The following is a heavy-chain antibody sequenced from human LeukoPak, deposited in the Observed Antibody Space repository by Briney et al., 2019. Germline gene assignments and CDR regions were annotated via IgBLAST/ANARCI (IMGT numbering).Heavy chain of an antibody. D-gene: IGHD2-15*01. CDR2: INSDGSST. Sequence: GSLRLSCAASGFTFSSYWMHWVRQAPGKGLVWVSRINSDGSSTSYADSVKGRFTISRDNAKNTLYLQMNSLRAEDTAVYYCAKANVKYCSGGSCFDAFDIWGQGTMVTVSS. V-gene: IGHV3-74*01. J-gene: IGHJ3*02. CDR1: GFTFSSYW. CDR3: AKANVKYCSGGSCFDAFDI.